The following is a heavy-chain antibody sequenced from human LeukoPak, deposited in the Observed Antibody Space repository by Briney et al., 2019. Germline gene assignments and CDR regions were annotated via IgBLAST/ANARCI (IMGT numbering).Heavy chain of an antibody. Sequence: GGSLRLSCAASGFTFSSYAMHWVRQAPGKGLEWVAVISYDGSNKYYADSVKGRFTISRDNSKNTLYLQMNSLRAEDTAVYYCAREIATTDTFDYWGQGALVTVSS. CDR1: GFTFSSYA. CDR2: ISYDGSNK. J-gene: IGHJ4*02. V-gene: IGHV3-30*01. CDR3: AREIATTDTFDY. D-gene: IGHD1-1*01.